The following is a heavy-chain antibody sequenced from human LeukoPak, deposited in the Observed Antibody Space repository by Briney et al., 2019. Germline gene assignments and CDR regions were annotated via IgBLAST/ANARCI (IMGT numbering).Heavy chain of an antibody. CDR1: SGSISSYY. CDR3: AAPRYSGSYHPFDY. D-gene: IGHD1-26*01. CDR2: IYSSGST. J-gene: IGHJ4*02. Sequence: PSETLSLTCTVSSGSISSYYWSSIRQPAGKGLEWIGRIYSSGSTNYNPSLKRRVTMSVDTSKNQFSLKLSSVTSADTAVYYCAAPRYSGSYHPFDYWGQGTLVSVSS. V-gene: IGHV4-4*07.